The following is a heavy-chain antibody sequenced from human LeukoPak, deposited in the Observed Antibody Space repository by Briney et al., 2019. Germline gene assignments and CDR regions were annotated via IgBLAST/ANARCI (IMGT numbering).Heavy chain of an antibody. V-gene: IGHV4-39*01. Sequence: PSETLSLTCTVSGGSISSSSYYWGWIRQPPGKGLEWIGSIYYSGSTYYNPSLKSRVTISVDTSKNQFSLKLSSVTAADTAVYYCARQYWRFGTNYFDYWGPGTLVTVSS. D-gene: IGHD3-10*01. CDR2: IYYSGST. CDR3: ARQYWRFGTNYFDY. CDR1: GGSISSSSYY. J-gene: IGHJ4*02.